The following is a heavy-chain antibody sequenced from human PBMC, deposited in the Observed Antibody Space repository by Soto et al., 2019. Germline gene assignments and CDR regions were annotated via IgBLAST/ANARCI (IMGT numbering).Heavy chain of an antibody. Sequence: EVQLEDTGGGLIQPGGSLRLSCAASGFIISSNNMNWARQAPGKGLEWVSIIYSGDSTSYAGSVKGRFTISRDNSKNTVFLQMNSLRAEDTAVYYCARNKPGNYGMDVWGRGTTVTVSS. CDR3: ARNKPGNYGMDV. CDR2: IYSGDST. D-gene: IGHD3-10*01. J-gene: IGHJ6*02. CDR1: GFIISSNN. V-gene: IGHV3-53*02.